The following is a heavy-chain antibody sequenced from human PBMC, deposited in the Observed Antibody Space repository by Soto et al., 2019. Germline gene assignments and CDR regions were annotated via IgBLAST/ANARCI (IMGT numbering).Heavy chain of an antibody. CDR1: GGPIRSSSHY. Sequence: QLQLQESGPGLVKPSETLSLTCTVSGGPIRSSSHYWGWIRQSPGTGLEWIGSIDESEDSYYNPSLKSRVSISVGASKNQFSLKLISVTGADSAIYYCAREGGYVDYWGQGTLVTVSS. D-gene: IGHD1-1*01. J-gene: IGHJ4*02. CDR3: AREGGYVDY. CDR2: IDESEDS. V-gene: IGHV4-39*02.